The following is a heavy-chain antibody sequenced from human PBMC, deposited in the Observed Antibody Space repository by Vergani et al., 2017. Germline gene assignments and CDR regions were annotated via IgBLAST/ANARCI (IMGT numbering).Heavy chain of an antibody. CDR2: ISYDGSNK. D-gene: IGHD5/OR15-5a*01. CDR3: AKDWGRYSVLVDAFDI. Sequence: QVQLVESGGGVVQPGRSLRLSCAASGFTFSSYGMHWVRQAPGKGLEWVAVISYDGSNKYYADSVKGRFTISRDNSKNTLYLQMNSLRAEDTAVYYCAKDWGRYSVLVDAFDIWGQGTMVTVSS. J-gene: IGHJ3*02. V-gene: IGHV3-30*18. CDR1: GFTFSSYG.